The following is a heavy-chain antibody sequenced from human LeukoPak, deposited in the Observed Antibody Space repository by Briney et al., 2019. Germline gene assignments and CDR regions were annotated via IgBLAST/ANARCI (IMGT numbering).Heavy chain of an antibody. D-gene: IGHD3-10*01. J-gene: IGHJ4*02. CDR2: INPSGGSA. Sequence: ASVKVSCKASGYTFTSYYIHWVRQAPGQGLEWVGIINPSGGSATYAPEFQGRLTMTRDTSTSTVYMELGSLRSEDTAVYYCTRRSGTYYHGFDYWGQGTLVTVFS. CDR1: GYTFTSYY. CDR3: TRRSGTYYHGFDY. V-gene: IGHV1-46*01.